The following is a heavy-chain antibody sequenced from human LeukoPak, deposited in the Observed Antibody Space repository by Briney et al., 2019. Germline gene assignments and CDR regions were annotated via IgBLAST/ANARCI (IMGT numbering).Heavy chain of an antibody. Sequence: ASVKVSCKASGYTFTSYGISWVRQAPGQGLEWMGWISAYNGNTNYAQKLQGRVTMTTDTSTSTAYMELRSLRSDDPAVYYCARVAYCDYGEYYFDYWGQGTLVTVSS. CDR1: GYTFTSYG. D-gene: IGHD4-17*01. CDR3: ARVAYCDYGEYYFDY. CDR2: ISAYNGNT. V-gene: IGHV1-18*01. J-gene: IGHJ4*02.